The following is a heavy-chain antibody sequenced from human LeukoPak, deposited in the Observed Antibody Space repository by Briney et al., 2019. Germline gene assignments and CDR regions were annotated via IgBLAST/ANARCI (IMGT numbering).Heavy chain of an antibody. D-gene: IGHD6-19*01. J-gene: IGHJ4*02. CDR2: IGGSGSRT. CDR3: VRSRGAGPGAHFDY. CDR1: GFPFSSYA. V-gene: IGHV3-23*01. Sequence: GGSLRLSCSASGFPFSSYAMSWVRQAPGKGLEWVSAIGGSGSRTYSADSVKDRFTIYRGNSKNTLYLQMNSLRAEDTAVYYCVRSRGAGPGAHFDYWGQGTLVTVSS.